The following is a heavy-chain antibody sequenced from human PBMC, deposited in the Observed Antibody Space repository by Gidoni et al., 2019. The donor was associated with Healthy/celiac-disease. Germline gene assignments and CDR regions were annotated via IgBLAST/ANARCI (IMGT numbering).Heavy chain of an antibody. Sequence: QVQLQESGPGLVKPSETLSLTCTVSGGSISSYYWSWIRQPPGKGLEWIGYIYYSGSTNYNPSLKSRVTISVDTSKNQFSLKLSSVTAADTAVYYCAREGAEALPFDPWGQGTLVTVSS. CDR2: IYYSGST. J-gene: IGHJ5*02. CDR3: AREGAEALPFDP. CDR1: GGSISSYY. V-gene: IGHV4-59*01.